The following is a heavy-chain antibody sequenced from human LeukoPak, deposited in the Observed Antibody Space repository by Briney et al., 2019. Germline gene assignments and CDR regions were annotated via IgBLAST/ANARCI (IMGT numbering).Heavy chain of an antibody. CDR2: ISSGGIAI. CDR3: AELGITMIGGV. Sequence: GGSLRLSCAASGFTFSDYYMSWIRQAPGKGLEWVSYISSGGIAIYYADSVKGRFTISRDNAKNSLYLQMNSLRAEDTAVYYCAELGITMIGGVWGKGTTVTISS. J-gene: IGHJ6*04. V-gene: IGHV3-11*04. CDR1: GFTFSDYY. D-gene: IGHD3-10*02.